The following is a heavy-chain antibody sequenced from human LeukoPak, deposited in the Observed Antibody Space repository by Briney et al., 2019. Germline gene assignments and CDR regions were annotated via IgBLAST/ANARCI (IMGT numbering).Heavy chain of an antibody. Sequence: PSETLSLTCAVSGGSISSSNWWSWVRQPPGKGLEWIGSIYYSGNTYYNASLKSQVSISIDTSKNQFSLRLTSVTAADTAVYYCARQTGSGLFILPGGQGTLVTVSS. CDR3: ARQTGSGLFILP. D-gene: IGHD3/OR15-3a*01. J-gene: IGHJ4*02. CDR1: GGSISSSNW. CDR2: IYYSGNT. V-gene: IGHV4-39*01.